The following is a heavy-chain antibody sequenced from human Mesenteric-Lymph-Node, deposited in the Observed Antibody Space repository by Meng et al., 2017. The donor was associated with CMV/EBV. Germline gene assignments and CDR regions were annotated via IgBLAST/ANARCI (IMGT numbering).Heavy chain of an antibody. V-gene: IGHV3-21*01. CDR1: FTFSSYS. CDR2: ISSSSSYI. CDR3: VRGGVYCSSTSCYAFDI. Sequence: FTFSSYSMHWVRQAPGKGLEWVSSISSSSSYIYYADSVKGRFTISRDNAKNSLYLQMNSLRAEDTAVYYCVRGGVYCSSTSCYAFDIWGQGTMVTVSS. D-gene: IGHD2-2*01. J-gene: IGHJ3*02.